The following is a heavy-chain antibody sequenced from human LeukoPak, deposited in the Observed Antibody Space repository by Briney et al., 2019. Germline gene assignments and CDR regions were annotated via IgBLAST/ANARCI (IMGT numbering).Heavy chain of an antibody. CDR3: ARAGYCSGGSCSVPSL. Sequence: GASVKVSCKASGYTFTSYDINWLRQATGQGLEWMGWMNPNSGNTGYAQKFQGRVTMTRNTSISTAYMELSSLRSEDTAVYYCARAGYCSGGSCSVPSLWGQGTMVTVSS. D-gene: IGHD2-15*01. CDR1: GYTFTSYD. CDR2: MNPNSGNT. J-gene: IGHJ3*01. V-gene: IGHV1-8*01.